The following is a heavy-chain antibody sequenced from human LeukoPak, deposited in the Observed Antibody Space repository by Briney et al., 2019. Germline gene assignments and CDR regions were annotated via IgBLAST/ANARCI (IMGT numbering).Heavy chain of an antibody. Sequence: HTGGSLRLSCAASGFTFDDYAMHWVRHAPGKGLEWVSGINWNSGSIDYADSVKGRFTISRDNAKNSLYLQMNSLRAEDTALYYCAKDMSYGSGSRFDYWGQGTLVTVSS. CDR1: GFTFDDYA. J-gene: IGHJ4*02. D-gene: IGHD3-10*01. CDR2: INWNSGSI. V-gene: IGHV3-9*01. CDR3: AKDMSYGSGSRFDY.